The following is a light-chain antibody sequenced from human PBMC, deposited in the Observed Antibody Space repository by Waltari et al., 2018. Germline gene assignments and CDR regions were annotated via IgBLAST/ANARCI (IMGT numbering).Light chain of an antibody. V-gene: IGLV2-14*01. CDR1: SSDAGGYKY. J-gene: IGLJ3*02. CDR2: DVS. Sequence: QSALTQPASVPGSPGQSIPISCTGTSSDAGGYKYVSWYQQHPGKAPKVMIYDVSKRPSGVSNRFSGSKSGNTVSLTISGLQAEDEADYYCSSYTSSNTWVFGGGTKLTVL. CDR3: SSYTSSNTWV.